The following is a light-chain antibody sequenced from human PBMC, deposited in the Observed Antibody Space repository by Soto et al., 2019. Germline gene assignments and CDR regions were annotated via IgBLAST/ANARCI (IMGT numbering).Light chain of an antibody. V-gene: IGKV3-15*01. CDR1: QSVNSN. Sequence: IVMTQSPATLSVSPGERATLSCRASQSVNSNLAWYQQKPGQAPRLLIHGASTRATGIAARFSGSGSGTEFTLTISSLQSEDYTIYYCQQYNNWPYTFGQGTKVDIK. J-gene: IGKJ2*01. CDR2: GAS. CDR3: QQYNNWPYT.